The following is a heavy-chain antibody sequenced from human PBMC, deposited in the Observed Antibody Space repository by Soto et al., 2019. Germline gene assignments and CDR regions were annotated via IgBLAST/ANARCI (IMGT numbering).Heavy chain of an antibody. V-gene: IGHV3-48*02. CDR3: ARDWRETTMDV. J-gene: IGHJ6*02. CDR1: GFRFSIYS. CDR2: ISSSGSSL. Sequence: EVQLVESGGGLVQPGGSLRLSCAASGFRFSIYSMNWVRQAPGKGLEWISYISSSGSSLYYADSVKGRFTISRDNAKNSLDLQMNSLRDEDTAVYYCARDWRETTMDVWGQGTTVTVSS. D-gene: IGHD3-3*01.